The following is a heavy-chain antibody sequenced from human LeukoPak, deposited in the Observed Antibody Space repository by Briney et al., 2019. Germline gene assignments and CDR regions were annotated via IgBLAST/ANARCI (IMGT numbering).Heavy chain of an antibody. CDR1: GYTFTGYY. CDR3: ARVDSIFYDSSGYYAAEYFQH. CDR2: INPNRGGT. J-gene: IGHJ1*01. D-gene: IGHD3-22*01. V-gene: IGHV1-2*02. Sequence: EASVKVSCKASGYTFTGYYMHWVRQAPGQGLEWMGWINPNRGGTNYAQKFQGRVTMTRDTSISTAYMELSRLRSDDTAVYYCARVDSIFYDSSGYYAAEYFQHWGQGTLVTVSS.